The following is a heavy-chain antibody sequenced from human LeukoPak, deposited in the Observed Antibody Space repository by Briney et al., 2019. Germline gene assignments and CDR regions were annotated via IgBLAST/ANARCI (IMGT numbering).Heavy chain of an antibody. V-gene: IGHV3-48*02. CDR2: ISSSSSTI. Sequence: QPGGSLRLSCAAPGFTFSTYSMNWVRQVPGMGLEWVSYISSSSSTIFYADSVKGRFTISRDNAKNSLYLQMNSLRDEDTAVYYCARMHYFDYWGQGTLVTVSS. J-gene: IGHJ4*02. CDR3: ARMHYFDY. CDR1: GFTFSTYS.